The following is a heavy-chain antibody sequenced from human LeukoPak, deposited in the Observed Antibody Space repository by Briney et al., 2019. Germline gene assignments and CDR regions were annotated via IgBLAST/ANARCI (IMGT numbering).Heavy chain of an antibody. Sequence: GGSLRLSCAASGFTFSSYAMSWVRQAPGKGLEWVSVIYSGGSTYYADSVKGRFTISRDNSKNTLYLQMNSLRAEDTAVYYCARTGRVDYWGQGTLVTVSS. J-gene: IGHJ4*02. D-gene: IGHD1-14*01. CDR1: GFTFSSYA. CDR3: ARTGRVDY. CDR2: IYSGGST. V-gene: IGHV3-53*01.